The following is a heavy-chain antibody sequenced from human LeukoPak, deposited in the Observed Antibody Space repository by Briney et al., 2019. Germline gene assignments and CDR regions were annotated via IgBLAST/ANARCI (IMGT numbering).Heavy chain of an antibody. CDR2: IYYSGST. CDR1: GGSISRYY. Sequence: PSETLSLTCTVSGGSISRYYWSWIRQPPGKGLEWIGYIYYSGSTNYNPSLKSRVTISVDTSKNQFSLKLSSVTAADTAVYYCARGSSSGWSDYWGQGTLVTVSS. V-gene: IGHV4-59*01. CDR3: ARGSSSGWSDY. J-gene: IGHJ4*02. D-gene: IGHD6-19*01.